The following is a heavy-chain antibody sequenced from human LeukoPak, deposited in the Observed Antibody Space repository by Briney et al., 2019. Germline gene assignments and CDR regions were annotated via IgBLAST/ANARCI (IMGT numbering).Heavy chain of an antibody. J-gene: IGHJ4*02. V-gene: IGHV1-2*02. CDR3: ASDSGAGIIAAGAPFSVY. Sequence: ASVKVSCKASGHTFTGYYMYSVRQAPGQGLEWIGWINPNSGGTNSAQRFRGRVTMTRDTSITTVYMELSRLRSDDTAVYYCASDSGAGIIAAGAPFSVYWGQGTLVTVSS. CDR2: INPNSGGT. CDR1: GHTFTGYY. D-gene: IGHD6-13*01.